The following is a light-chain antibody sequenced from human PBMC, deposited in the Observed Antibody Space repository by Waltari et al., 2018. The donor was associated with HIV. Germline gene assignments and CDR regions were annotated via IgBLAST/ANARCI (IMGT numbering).Light chain of an antibody. J-gene: IGKJ1*01. CDR1: QSSLHNPAHNY. Sequence: MIYSPDSLAVSPGGPASISCRYSQSSLHNPAHNYLDWYIQRPGQAPELLLYLASRLASGVPDRIDVSVSGTDFIVKISSGCLEDVGVYYCMHGQQTPLFGQGTQVEV. V-gene: IGKV2-28*01. CDR3: MHGQQTPL. CDR2: LAS.